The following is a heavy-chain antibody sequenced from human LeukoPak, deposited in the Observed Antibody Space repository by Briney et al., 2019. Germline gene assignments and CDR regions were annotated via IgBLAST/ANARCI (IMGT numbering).Heavy chain of an antibody. CDR3: AKETTGYLDY. Sequence: SVKVSCKASGGTFSSYAISWVRQAPGQGLEWMGGIIPIFGTANYAQKFQGRVTITADESTSTAYMELRSLRSDDTAVYYCAKETTGYLDYWGQGTLVTVSS. CDR1: GGTFSSYA. D-gene: IGHD1-14*01. V-gene: IGHV1-69*13. CDR2: IIPIFGTA. J-gene: IGHJ4*02.